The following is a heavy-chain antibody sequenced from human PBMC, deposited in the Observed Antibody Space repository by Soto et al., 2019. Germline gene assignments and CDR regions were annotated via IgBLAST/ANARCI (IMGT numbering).Heavy chain of an antibody. CDR2: INHSGST. CDR3: ARDPRYCSSTSCYTRGYYYYGMDG. Sequence: PSETLSLTCAVYGGSFSGYYWSWIRQPPGKGLEWIGEINHSGSTNYNPSLKSRVTISVDTSKNQFSLKLSSVTAADTAVYYCARDPRYCSSTSCYTRGYYYYGMDGWGQGTTVTVSS. CDR1: GGSFSGYY. D-gene: IGHD2-2*02. V-gene: IGHV4-34*01. J-gene: IGHJ6*02.